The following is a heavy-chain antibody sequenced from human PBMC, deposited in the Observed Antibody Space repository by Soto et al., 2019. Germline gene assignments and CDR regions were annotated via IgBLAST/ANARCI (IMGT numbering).Heavy chain of an antibody. CDR3: ASGLSGDKVDQ. D-gene: IGHD2-21*01. Sequence: QVQLQESGPGLVKPSQTLSLTCTVSGGSISDGAYYWSWIRQPPGKGLEWIGHIYDSGNTYNNPSLKSRLTISVDTSKKHFSLNLNSVTAADTAVYYCASGLSGDKVDQWGQGTLVTVSS. J-gene: IGHJ4*02. V-gene: IGHV4-30-4*01. CDR2: IYDSGNT. CDR1: GGSISDGAYY.